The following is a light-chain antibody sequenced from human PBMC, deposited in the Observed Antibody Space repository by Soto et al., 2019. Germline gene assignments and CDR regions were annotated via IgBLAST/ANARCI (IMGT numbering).Light chain of an antibody. CDR3: QQRSNWPGLT. J-gene: IGKJ4*01. V-gene: IGKV3-11*01. Sequence: EIVLTQYPATLSLSPGERATLSCRASQSVSSYLAWYQQKPGQAPRLLIYDASNRATGIPARFSGSGSGTDFTLTISSLEPEDFAVYYCQQRSNWPGLTFGGGTKVDI. CDR1: QSVSSY. CDR2: DAS.